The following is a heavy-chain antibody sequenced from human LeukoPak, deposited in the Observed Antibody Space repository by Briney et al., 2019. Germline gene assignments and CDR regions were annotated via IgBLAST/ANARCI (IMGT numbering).Heavy chain of an antibody. D-gene: IGHD5-12*01. CDR3: AKSRSSVDIVATILSI. CDR1: GFTFSSYA. Sequence: GGSLRLSCAASGFTFSSYAMSWVRQAPGKGLEWVSAISGSGGSTYYADSVKGRFTISRDNSKNTLYLQMNSLRAEDTAVYYCAKSRSSVDIVATILSIWGQGTLVTVSS. V-gene: IGHV3-23*01. J-gene: IGHJ4*02. CDR2: ISGSGGST.